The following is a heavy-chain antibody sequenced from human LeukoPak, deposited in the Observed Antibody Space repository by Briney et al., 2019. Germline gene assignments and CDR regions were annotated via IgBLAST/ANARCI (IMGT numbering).Heavy chain of an antibody. CDR3: ARAWIRYCSSTSCYILTY. CDR1: GYTFTGYY. V-gene: IGHV1-2*02. Sequence: ASVKVSCKASGYTFTGYYMHWVRQAPGQGLEWMGWINPNSGGTNYAQKFQGRVTMTRDTSISTAYMELSRLRSGDTAVYYCARAWIRYCSSTSCYILTYWGQGTLVTVSS. D-gene: IGHD2-2*02. J-gene: IGHJ4*02. CDR2: INPNSGGT.